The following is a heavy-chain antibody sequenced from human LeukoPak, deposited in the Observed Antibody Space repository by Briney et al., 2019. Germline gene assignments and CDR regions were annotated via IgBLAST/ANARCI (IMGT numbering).Heavy chain of an antibody. V-gene: IGHV3-49*04. CDR3: TRDRSHFLFDY. Sequence: PGGSLRLSCAASGFTFSSYSMNWVRQAPGKGLEWVGFIRSKAYGGTTEYAASVKGRFTISRDDSKSIAYLQMNSLKTEDTAVYYCTRDRSHFLFDYWGQGTLVTVSS. CDR1: GFTFSSYS. D-gene: IGHD2/OR15-2a*01. CDR2: IRSKAYGGTT. J-gene: IGHJ4*02.